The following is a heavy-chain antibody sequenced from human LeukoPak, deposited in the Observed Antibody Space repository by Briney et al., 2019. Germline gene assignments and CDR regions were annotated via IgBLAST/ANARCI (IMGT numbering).Heavy chain of an antibody. CDR3: ARWVAAAGTFLVGFDY. CDR2: INHSGST. D-gene: IGHD6-13*01. Sequence: PSETLCLTCAVYGGSFSGYYWSWIRQPPGKGLEWIGEINHSGSTNYNPSLKSRVTISVDTSKNQFSLRLSSVTAADTAVYYCARWVAAAGTFLVGFDYWGQGTLVTVSS. CDR1: GGSFSGYY. J-gene: IGHJ4*02. V-gene: IGHV4-34*01.